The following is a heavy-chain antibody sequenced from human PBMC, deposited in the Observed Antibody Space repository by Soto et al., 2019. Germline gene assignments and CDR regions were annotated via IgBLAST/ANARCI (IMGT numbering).Heavy chain of an antibody. CDR1: GFTFSSHG. D-gene: IGHD2-15*01. CDR3: ARDQRCSGGSCYWFYYGMDV. V-gene: IGHV3-33*01. J-gene: IGHJ6*02. Sequence: PGGSLRLSCAASGFTFSSHGMHWVRQAPGKGLEWVAVIWYDGSNKYYADSVKGRFTISRDNSKNTLYLQMNSLRAEDTAVYYCARDQRCSGGSCYWFYYGMDVWGQGTTVTVSS. CDR2: IWYDGSNK.